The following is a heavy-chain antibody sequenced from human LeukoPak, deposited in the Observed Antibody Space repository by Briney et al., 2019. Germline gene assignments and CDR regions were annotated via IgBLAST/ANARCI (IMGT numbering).Heavy chain of an antibody. CDR1: GFTFTSYA. J-gene: IGHJ6*03. D-gene: IGHD3-10*01. V-gene: IGHV3-23*01. CDR2: ISASGGST. Sequence: GGSLRLSCAASGFTFTSYAMSWVRQAPKKGLEWVSVISASGGSTNYADSVKGRFTISRDNSKNTLYLQMNSLRAEDSAVYHCAKNYGSGSSVKYYYYMDVWGKGTTVTVSS. CDR3: AKNYGSGSSVKYYYYMDV.